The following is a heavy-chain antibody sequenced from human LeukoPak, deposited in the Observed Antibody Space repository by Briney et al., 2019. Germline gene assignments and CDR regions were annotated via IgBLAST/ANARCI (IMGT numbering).Heavy chain of an antibody. Sequence: PSETLSLTCAVSGYSISSGCYWGWIRQPPGKGLEWIGSIYHSGSTYYNPSLKSRVTISVDTSKNQFSLKLSSVTAADTAVYYCAREAVVVVAATIAVLDWFDPWGQGTLVTVSS. CDR1: GYSISSGCY. J-gene: IGHJ5*02. D-gene: IGHD2-15*01. CDR3: AREAVVVVAATIAVLDWFDP. V-gene: IGHV4-38-2*02. CDR2: IYHSGST.